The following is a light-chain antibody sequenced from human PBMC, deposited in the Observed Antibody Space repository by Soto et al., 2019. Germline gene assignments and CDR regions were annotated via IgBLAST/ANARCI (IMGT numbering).Light chain of an antibody. CDR2: LNSDGSH. V-gene: IGLV4-69*01. CDR3: QTWGTGTPWV. J-gene: IGLJ3*02. CDR1: SGHSNYA. Sequence: QSVLTQSPSASASLGASVKLTCTLSSGHSNYAIAWHQQQPEKGPRYLMKLNSDGSHSKGDGSPDRFSGSSSGAERYLTISSLQSEDEADYYCQTWGTGTPWVFGGGTKLTVL.